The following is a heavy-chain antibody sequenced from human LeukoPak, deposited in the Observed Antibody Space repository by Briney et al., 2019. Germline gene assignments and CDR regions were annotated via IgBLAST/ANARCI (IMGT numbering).Heavy chain of an antibody. CDR2: MKKDGSET. V-gene: IGHV3-7*01. D-gene: IGHD3-10*01. CDR3: GRHRSGSGTYFIDY. J-gene: IGHJ4*02. Sequence: GGSLTLSCVVSGFTFSSYSMIWVRQAPGNGLQWVANMKKDGSETKYVESVKGRFTISRDNAKNSLYLKMNSLRAEDTAAYYCGRHRSGSGTYFIDYWGQGTLVSVSS. CDR1: GFTFSSYS.